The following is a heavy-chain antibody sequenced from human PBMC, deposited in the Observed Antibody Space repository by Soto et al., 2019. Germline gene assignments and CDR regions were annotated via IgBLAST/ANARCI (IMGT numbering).Heavy chain of an antibody. V-gene: IGHV1-2*04. J-gene: IGHJ6*03. CDR3: ARALHAALWLGEFGDRDYYYMDV. CDR2: INPNSGGT. D-gene: IGHD3-10*01. Sequence: ASVKVSCKASGYTFTGYYMHWVRQAPGQGLEWMGWINPNSGGTNYAQKFQGWVTMTRDTSISTAYMELSRLRSDDTAVYYCARALHAALWLGEFGDRDYYYMDVWGKGTTVTVSS. CDR1: GYTFTGYY.